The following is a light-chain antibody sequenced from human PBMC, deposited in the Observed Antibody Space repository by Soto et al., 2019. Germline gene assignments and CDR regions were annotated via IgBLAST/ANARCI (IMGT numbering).Light chain of an antibody. J-gene: IGLJ3*02. Sequence: QSVLTQPPSVSGAPGQRVTISCTGSSSNIGAGYDVHWYQQLPGTAPKLLIYGDNNRPSGVPDRFSGSKSGTSASLAITGLQAEDEADYYCQSYDSSLSAWVFDGGTKLTVL. V-gene: IGLV1-40*01. CDR2: GDN. CDR3: QSYDSSLSAWV. CDR1: SSNIGAGYD.